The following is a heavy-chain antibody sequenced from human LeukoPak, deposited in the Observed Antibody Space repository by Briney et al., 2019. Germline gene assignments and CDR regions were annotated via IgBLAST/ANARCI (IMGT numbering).Heavy chain of an antibody. D-gene: IGHD6-13*01. V-gene: IGHV3-43*02. Sequence: GGSLRLSCAASGFTFDDYAMHWVRQAPGKGLEWVSLISGDGGSTYYADSVKGRFTISRDNSKNSLYLQMNSLRTDDTALYYCAKDITSSWYIASGAFDIWGQGTMVTVSS. CDR1: GFTFDDYA. CDR3: AKDITSSWYIASGAFDI. J-gene: IGHJ3*02. CDR2: ISGDGGST.